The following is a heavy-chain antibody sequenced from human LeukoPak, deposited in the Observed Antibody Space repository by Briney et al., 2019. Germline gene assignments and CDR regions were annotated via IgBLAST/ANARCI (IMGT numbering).Heavy chain of an antibody. V-gene: IGHV3-23*01. CDR3: AKDGGMGVGSFDV. D-gene: IGHD3-16*01. CDR1: GFTFNNYA. Sequence: GGSLRLSCAASGFTFNNYAMSWVRQAPGKGLEWVSAISGSGGSTYYADSVKGRFTISRDNSKNTLYLQMNSLRAEDTAVYYCAKDGGMGVGSFDVWGQGTMVTVSS. J-gene: IGHJ3*01. CDR2: ISGSGGST.